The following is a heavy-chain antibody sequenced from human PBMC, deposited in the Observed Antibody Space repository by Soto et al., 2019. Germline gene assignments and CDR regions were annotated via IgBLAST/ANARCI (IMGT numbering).Heavy chain of an antibody. D-gene: IGHD3-10*01. CDR3: ARDPGWFGEYYWFDP. J-gene: IGHJ5*02. CDR1: GYTFTSYG. CDR2: ISAYNGNT. Sequence: ASVKVSCKASGYTFTSYGISWVRQAPGQGLEWMGWISAYNGNTNYAQKLQGRVTMTTDTSTSTAYMGLRSLRSDDTAVYYCARDPGWFGEYYWFDPWGQGTLVTVSS. V-gene: IGHV1-18*01.